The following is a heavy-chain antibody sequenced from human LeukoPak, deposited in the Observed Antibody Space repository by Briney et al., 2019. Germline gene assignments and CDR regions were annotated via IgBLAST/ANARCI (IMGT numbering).Heavy chain of an antibody. Sequence: SETLSLTCAVYGGSFSGYYWSWIRQPPGKGLEWIGEINHSGSTNYNPSLKSRVTISVDTSKNQFSLKLSSVTAADTAVYYCARLSKLRYFDWAGGFRAFDIWGQGTMVTVSS. CDR3: ARLSKLRYFDWAGGFRAFDI. CDR1: GGSFSGYY. V-gene: IGHV4-34*01. CDR2: INHSGST. D-gene: IGHD3-9*01. J-gene: IGHJ3*02.